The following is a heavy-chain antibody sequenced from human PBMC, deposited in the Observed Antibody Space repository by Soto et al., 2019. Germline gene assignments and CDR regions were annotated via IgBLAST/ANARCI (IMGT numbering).Heavy chain of an antibody. CDR2: ISGSGGST. D-gene: IGHD2-2*03. Sequence: GGSLRLSCAVSGFMFSSYAMTWVRQAPGKGLEWVSSISGSGGSTYYSDSVRGRFTISRDNSKKMLYLEMNSLKGDDTAVYYCAKDGSWGDHYYFDNSGQGTLVTVSS. V-gene: IGHV3-23*01. CDR1: GFMFSSYA. J-gene: IGHJ4*02. CDR3: AKDGSWGDHYYFDN.